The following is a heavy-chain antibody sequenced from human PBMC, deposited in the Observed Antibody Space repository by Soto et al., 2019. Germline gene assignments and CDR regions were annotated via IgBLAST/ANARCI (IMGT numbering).Heavy chain of an antibody. CDR2: IYYSGST. J-gene: IGHJ4*02. Sequence: SETLSLTCTVSGGSISSSSYYWGWIRQPPGKGLEWIGSIYYSGSTYYNPSIKSRFTISVDTSKNQFSLKLSSVTAADTAVYYCARDPSNTYSNFDYWGQGTLVTVSS. V-gene: IGHV4-39*07. CDR3: ARDPSNTYSNFDY. CDR1: GGSISSSSYY. D-gene: IGHD4-4*01.